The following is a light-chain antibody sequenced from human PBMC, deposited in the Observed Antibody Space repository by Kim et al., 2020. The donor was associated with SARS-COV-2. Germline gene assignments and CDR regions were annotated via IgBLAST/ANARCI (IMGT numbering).Light chain of an antibody. CDR1: QSISKY. J-gene: IGKJ2*01. CDR2: ENS. V-gene: IGKV1-5*01. Sequence: DIQVTQSPFTLSASVGDRVTIACRTSQSISKYLAWYQQKPGKAPKLLISENSTLESGVPSRFSGSGSGTEFTLTVSGLQPDDFATYYCQQYFFYSTFGQGTKLEI. CDR3: QQYFFYST.